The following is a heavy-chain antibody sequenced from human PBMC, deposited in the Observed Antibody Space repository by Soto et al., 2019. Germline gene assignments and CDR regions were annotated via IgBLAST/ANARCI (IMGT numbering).Heavy chain of an antibody. D-gene: IGHD3-10*01. V-gene: IGHV3-73*01. CDR2: IRSKANSYAT. CDR3: TRRLASSDYYGSGSYSYYYYGMDV. Sequence: GGSLRLSCAASGFTFSGSAMHWVRQASGKGLEWVGRIRSKANSYATAYAASVKGRFTISRDDSKNTAYLQMNSLKTEDTAVYYCTRRLASSDYYGSGSYSYYYYGMDVWGHGTTVTVSS. J-gene: IGHJ6*02. CDR1: GFTFSGSA.